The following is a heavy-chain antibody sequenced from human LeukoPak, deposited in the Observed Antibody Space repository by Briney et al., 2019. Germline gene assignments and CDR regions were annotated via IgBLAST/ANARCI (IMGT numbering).Heavy chain of an antibody. V-gene: IGHV3-53*01. Sequence: GGSLRLSCAASGYTFSDYSVNWVRQVPGKGLEWVSVLYSDGNTKYADSVQGRFTISRDNSKNTLYLEMNSLSPDDTAVYYCARGVEPLAANTLAYWGQGTLVTVSS. J-gene: IGHJ4*02. CDR2: LYSDGNT. CDR3: ARGVEPLAANTLAY. CDR1: GYTFSDYS. D-gene: IGHD1-14*01.